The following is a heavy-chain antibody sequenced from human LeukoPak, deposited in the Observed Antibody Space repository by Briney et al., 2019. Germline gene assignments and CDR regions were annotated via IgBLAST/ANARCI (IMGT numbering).Heavy chain of an antibody. Sequence: SVKVSCKASVGTFSSYAMSWVRQAPGHGLEWMGGIIPIFGTANYAQKFQGRVTITADKSTSTAYMELSSLRSEDTAVYYCARDRYYDFWSGYSLGYWGQGTLVTVSS. CDR1: VGTFSSYA. V-gene: IGHV1-69*06. CDR2: IIPIFGTA. D-gene: IGHD3-3*01. J-gene: IGHJ4*02. CDR3: ARDRYYDFWSGYSLGY.